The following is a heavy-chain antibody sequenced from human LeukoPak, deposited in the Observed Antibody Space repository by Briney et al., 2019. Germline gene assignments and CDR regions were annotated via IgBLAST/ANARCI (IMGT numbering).Heavy chain of an antibody. D-gene: IGHD6-13*01. CDR1: GYTSINFA. Sequence: ASVKVSCKASGYTSINFAINWGRQAPGQRPEWMGWINAGNGNTKYSQKFQGRVTITRDTPASTAYMELSSLTSEDTAVYYCARGPRAAADDYWGQGTLVTVSS. CDR3: ARGPRAAADDY. CDR2: INAGNGNT. V-gene: IGHV1-3*01. J-gene: IGHJ4*02.